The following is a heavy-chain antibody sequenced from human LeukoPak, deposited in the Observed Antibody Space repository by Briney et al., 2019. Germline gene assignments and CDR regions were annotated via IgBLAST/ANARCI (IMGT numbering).Heavy chain of an antibody. CDR3: ARIFRGAYFDY. CDR2: IHFSGST. V-gene: IGHV4-59*01. Sequence: TSETLSLTCTVSGGSINSYYWSWIRQPPGKGLEWIGYIHFSGSTNYNPSLKSRVTVSDDKSKNQFSLKLSSVTAADTAVYYCARIFRGAYFDYWGQGTLVTVSS. D-gene: IGHD3-10*01. J-gene: IGHJ4*02. CDR1: GGSINSYY.